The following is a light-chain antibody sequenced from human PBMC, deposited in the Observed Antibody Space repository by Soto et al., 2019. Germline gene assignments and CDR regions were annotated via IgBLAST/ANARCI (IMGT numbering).Light chain of an antibody. V-gene: IGKV3-20*01. CDR1: QSVGSS. CDR3: QQYGSSPWT. J-gene: IGKJ1*01. CDR2: DAS. Sequence: EIVLTQSPATLSLSPGERATLSCRVSQSVGSSLAWYQQKPGQAPRLLIYDASNRATGIPARFSGSGSGTDFTLTIRRLEPEDFAVYYCQQYGSSPWTFGQGTKVHI.